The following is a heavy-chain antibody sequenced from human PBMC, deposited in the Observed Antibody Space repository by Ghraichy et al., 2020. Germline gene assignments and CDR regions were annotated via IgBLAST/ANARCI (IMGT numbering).Heavy chain of an antibody. J-gene: IGHJ6*02. V-gene: IGHV3-48*02. CDR2: ISSSSRTI. CDR1: GFTFSSYN. CDR3: ARASTVVRFYYYDGMDV. D-gene: IGHD4-23*01. Sequence: GGSLRISCVGSGFTFSSYNMNWVRQSPGKGLEWVSYISSSSRTIFYADSVKGRFTISRDNAQNSLHLQMNSLRDEDTAEYYCARASTVVRFYYYDGMDVWGQGTTVTVSS.